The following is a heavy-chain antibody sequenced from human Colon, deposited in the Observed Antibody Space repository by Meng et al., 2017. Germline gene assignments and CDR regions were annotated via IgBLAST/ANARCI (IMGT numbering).Heavy chain of an antibody. D-gene: IGHD6-19*01. CDR1: GFTFREYY. CDR2: ISSIGGSV. Sequence: GESLRLSCAASGFTFREYYMSWIRQAPGNVLEWVAYISSIGGSVAYADSVKGRFTISRDTAEKSPHLHMDSLRAEDTAVYFCATSCLAVAGTSQFDYWGQGILVTVSS. V-gene: IGHV3-11*01. J-gene: IGHJ4*02. CDR3: ATSCLAVAGTSQFDY.